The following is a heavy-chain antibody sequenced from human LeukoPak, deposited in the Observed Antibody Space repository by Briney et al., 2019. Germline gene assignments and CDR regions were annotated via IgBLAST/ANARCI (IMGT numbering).Heavy chain of an antibody. CDR1: GYKFTSYG. V-gene: IGHV1-18*04. J-gene: IGHJ4*02. CDR2: ISAYNGDT. Sequence: ASVKVSCKASGYKFTSYGLSWVRQAPGQGLEWMGWISAYNGDTNHAQKLQGRVTMTTDTSTSTAYMELRSLRSDDTAVYYCARDLYYGSGSQSNIDYWGQGTLVTVSS. D-gene: IGHD3-10*01. CDR3: ARDLYYGSGSQSNIDY.